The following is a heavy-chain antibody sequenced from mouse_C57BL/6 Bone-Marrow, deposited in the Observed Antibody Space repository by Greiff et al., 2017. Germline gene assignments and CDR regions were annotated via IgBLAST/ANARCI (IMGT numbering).Heavy chain of an antibody. V-gene: IGHV14-4*01. J-gene: IGHJ2*01. D-gene: IGHD2-3*01. Sequence: EVQLQQSGAELVRPGASVKLSCTASGFNIKDDYMHWVKQRPEQGLEWIGGIDPDNGDTEYASKFQGKATITADTSSNTAYLQLSSLTSEDTAVYYWTHNGYYGDYWGQGTTLTVSS. CDR3: THNGYYGDY. CDR1: GFNIKDDY. CDR2: IDPDNGDT.